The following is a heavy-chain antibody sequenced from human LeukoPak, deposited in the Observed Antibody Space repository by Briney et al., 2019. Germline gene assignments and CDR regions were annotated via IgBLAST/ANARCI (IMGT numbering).Heavy chain of an antibody. D-gene: IGHD3-10*01. CDR2: IRSSGVST. CDR3: AKEVRESAWYYFDY. CDR1: GFTFNTYV. Sequence: GGSPRLSCAASGFTFNTYVLSCVRQAPGKGLEWVSGIRSSGVSTYYADSVKGRFTISRDNSKNTLYLQMNSLRAEDTAVYYCAKEVRESAWYYFDYWGRRTVVTVSS. V-gene: IGHV3-23*01. J-gene: IGHJ4*02.